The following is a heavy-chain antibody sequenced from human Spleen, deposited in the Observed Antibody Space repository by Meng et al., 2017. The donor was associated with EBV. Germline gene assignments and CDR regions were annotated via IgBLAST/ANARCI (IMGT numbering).Heavy chain of an antibody. CDR1: GSTFSGYA. V-gene: IGHV1-69*01. Sequence: RWRSGAEVTQPGSALMCSCKASGSTFSGYAISWERQAPGQGLEWIGGIIPMFGATNDAQRFQGRVTITADESTNTAFMELSSLRSEDTAVYYCASESGRGYTPDYWGQGTLVTVSS. J-gene: IGHJ4*02. D-gene: IGHD3-10*01. CDR3: ASESGRGYTPDY. CDR2: IIPMFGAT.